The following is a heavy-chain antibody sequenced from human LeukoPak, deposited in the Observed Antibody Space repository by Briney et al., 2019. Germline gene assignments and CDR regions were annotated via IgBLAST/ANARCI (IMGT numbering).Heavy chain of an antibody. V-gene: IGHV3-49*03. CDR2: LRSKAYGGTT. CDR1: GFTFGDYA. CDR3: TREDIVVVPAARSAFHI. Sequence: GGSLRLSCTASGFTFGDYAMSWFRQSPGKGLEWVGFLRSKAYGGTTEYAASVKGRFTISRDDSKSIAYLQMNSLKTEDTAVYYCTREDIVVVPAARSAFHIWGQGTMVTVSS. J-gene: IGHJ3*02. D-gene: IGHD2-2*01.